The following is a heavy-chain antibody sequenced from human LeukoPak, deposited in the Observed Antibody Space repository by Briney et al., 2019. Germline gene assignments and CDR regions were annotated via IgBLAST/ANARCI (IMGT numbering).Heavy chain of an antibody. Sequence: SETLSLTCTVSGGSISSYYWSWIRQPPGKGLEWIGYIYYSGSTNYNPSLKSRVTISVDTSKNQFSLKLSSVTAADTAVYYCARHPWLQYGGLDYWGQGTLVTVSS. CDR2: IYYSGST. CDR1: GGSISSYY. CDR3: ARHPWLQYGGLDY. J-gene: IGHJ4*02. D-gene: IGHD5-24*01. V-gene: IGHV4-59*08.